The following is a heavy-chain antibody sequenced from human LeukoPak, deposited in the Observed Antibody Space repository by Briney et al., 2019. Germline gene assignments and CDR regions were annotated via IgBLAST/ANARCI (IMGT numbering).Heavy chain of an antibody. J-gene: IGHJ4*02. V-gene: IGHV3-23*01. CDR3: AKAGGRRMITFGGVIVLYFDY. D-gene: IGHD3-16*02. CDR1: GFTFSSYG. Sequence: GGTLRLSCAASGFTFSSYGMSWVRQAPGKGLEWVSAISGSGGSTYYADSVKGRFTISRDNSKNTLYLQMNSLRAEDTAVYYCAKAGGRRMITFGGVIVLYFDYWGQGTLVTVSS. CDR2: ISGSGGST.